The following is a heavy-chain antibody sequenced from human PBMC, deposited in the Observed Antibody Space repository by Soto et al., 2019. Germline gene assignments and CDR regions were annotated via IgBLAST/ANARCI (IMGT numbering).Heavy chain of an antibody. V-gene: IGHV4-4*07. CDR2: IYTSGIT. D-gene: IGHD1-1*01. Sequence: ETLSLTCTVSGGSISSYYCSLIRQPAWKGLEWIVRIYTSGITNYNPSLKSRVTMSVDTSKNQFSLKLSSVTAADTAVYYCAREVPLNWFDPWGQGTLVTVSS. J-gene: IGHJ5*02. CDR3: AREVPLNWFDP. CDR1: GGSISSYY.